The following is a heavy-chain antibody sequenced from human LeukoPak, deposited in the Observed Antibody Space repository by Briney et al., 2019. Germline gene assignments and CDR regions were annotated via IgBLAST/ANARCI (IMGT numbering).Heavy chain of an antibody. V-gene: IGHV4-59*01. CDR3: ARDLPDYDDSSGYDAFGI. J-gene: IGHJ3*02. D-gene: IGHD3-22*01. CDR1: GGSISSYY. Sequence: SETLSLTCAVYGGSISSYYWSWIRQPPGKGLEWIGDIYYSGSTNYNPSLKSRVTISVDTSKNQFSLKLSSVTAADTAVYYCARDLPDYDDSSGYDAFGIWGKGTMVT. CDR2: IYYSGST.